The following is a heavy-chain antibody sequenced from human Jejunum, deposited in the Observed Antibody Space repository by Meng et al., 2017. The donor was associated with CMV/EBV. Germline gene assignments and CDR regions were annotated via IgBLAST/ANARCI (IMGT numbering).Heavy chain of an antibody. CDR2: MFSSGNT. Sequence: LHMPESGPGLVKPSATLSLTFTVPVGSISSSNYYWGWIRQPPGKGLEWIGSMFSSGNTYYNLSFKSRVTISLDTSKNQFSLKLSSVTAADTAVYYCVRDDILTGSPAIWGQGTLVTVSS. CDR3: VRDDILTGSPAI. D-gene: IGHD3-9*01. J-gene: IGHJ4*02. V-gene: IGHV4-39*07. CDR1: VGSISSSNYY.